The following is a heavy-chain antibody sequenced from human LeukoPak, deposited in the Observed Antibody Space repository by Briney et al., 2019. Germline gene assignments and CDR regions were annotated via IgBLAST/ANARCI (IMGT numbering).Heavy chain of an antibody. V-gene: IGHV3-23*01. CDR1: GFTFSTYV. Sequence: GGSLRLSCAASGFTFSTYVMNWFRQAPGKGLEWVSTISVGAEYIFYADSVKGRFPISRDDSNNALYLQMHSLRAEDTALYYCASGPPFLKYFEYWGQGTLVTVS. CDR3: ASGPPFLKYFEY. D-gene: IGHD3-3*01. CDR2: ISVGAEYI. J-gene: IGHJ4*02.